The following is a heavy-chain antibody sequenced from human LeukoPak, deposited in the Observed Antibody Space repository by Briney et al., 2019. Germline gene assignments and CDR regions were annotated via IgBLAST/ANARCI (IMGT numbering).Heavy chain of an antibody. D-gene: IGHD6-13*01. J-gene: IGHJ4*02. Sequence: GGSLRLSCAASGFTFSSYAMHWVRQAPGKGLGWVAVISYDGSNKYYADSVKGRFTISRDNSKNTLYLQMNSLRAEDTAVYYCARETYSSSWYGWDYWGQGTLVTVSS. CDR1: GFTFSSYA. V-gene: IGHV3-30*04. CDR2: ISYDGSNK. CDR3: ARETYSSSWYGWDY.